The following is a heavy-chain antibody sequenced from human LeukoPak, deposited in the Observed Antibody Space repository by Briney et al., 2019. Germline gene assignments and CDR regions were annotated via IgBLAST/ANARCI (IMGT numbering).Heavy chain of an antibody. CDR1: GYSISSGYY. V-gene: IGHV4-38-2*02. CDR2: IYHSGST. D-gene: IGHD3-3*01. Sequence: SETLSLTCTVSGYSISSGYYWGWIRQPPGKGLEWIGSIYHSGSTYYNPSLKSRVTISVDTSKNQFSLKLSSVTAADTAVYYCARGRHYDFWSGYYLIGGFDYWGQGTLVTVSS. J-gene: IGHJ4*02. CDR3: ARGRHYDFWSGYYLIGGFDY.